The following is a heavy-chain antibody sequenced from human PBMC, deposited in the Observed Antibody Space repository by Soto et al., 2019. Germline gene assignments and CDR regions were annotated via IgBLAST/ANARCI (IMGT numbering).Heavy chain of an antibody. CDR2: ISYDGTTK. Sequence: GGSLXXXCAASGFSFSGSAMHWVRQAPGKGLEWLTVISYDGTTKYYADSVKGRFATSRDNSRNTLFLQMDSLRPDDTAVYYCARDRLRWINWFDPWGQGTLVTVSS. CDR3: ARDRLRWINWFDP. V-gene: IGHV3-30*09. J-gene: IGHJ5*02. CDR1: GFSFSGSA. D-gene: IGHD3-16*01.